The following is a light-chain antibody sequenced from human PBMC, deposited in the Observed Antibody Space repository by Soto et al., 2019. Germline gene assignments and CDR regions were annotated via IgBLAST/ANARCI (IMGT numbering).Light chain of an antibody. CDR1: SSDVGGYNY. V-gene: IGLV2-14*01. CDR3: SSYTSSSPWV. J-gene: IGLJ3*02. CDR2: EVS. Sequence: QSVLTQPASVSGSPGQSIAISCTGTSSDVGGYNYVSWYQQHPGKAPKLMIYEVSNRPSGVSNRFSGSKSGNTASLTISGLQAEDEADYYRSSYTSSSPWVFGGGTKVTVL.